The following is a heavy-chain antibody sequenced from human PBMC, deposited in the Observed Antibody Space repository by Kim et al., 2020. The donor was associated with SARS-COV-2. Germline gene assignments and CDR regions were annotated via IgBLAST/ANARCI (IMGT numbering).Heavy chain of an antibody. J-gene: IGHJ5*02. V-gene: IGHV3-49*03. CDR3: TAEGVRGVPPTPS. CDR1: GFTFGDYA. CDR2: IRSKAYGGTT. Sequence: GGSLRLSCTASGFTFGDYAMSWFRQAPGKGLEWVGFIRSKAYGGTTEYAASVKGRFTISRDDSKSIAYLQMNSLKTEDTAVYYCTAEGVRGVPPTPSWGQGTLVTVSS. D-gene: IGHD3-10*01.